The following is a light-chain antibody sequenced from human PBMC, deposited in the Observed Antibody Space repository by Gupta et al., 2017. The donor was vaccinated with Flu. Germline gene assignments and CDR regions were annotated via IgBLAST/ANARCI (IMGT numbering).Light chain of an antibody. J-gene: IGKJ2*01. CDR1: QSVSSNY. V-gene: IGKV3-20*01. CDR2: AAS. Sequence: TLSLSPGERATLSCRASQSVSSNYLAWYQQKPGQAPRLLIFAASSRATGIPDRFSGSGSGTDFTLTNSRLEPEDFAVYYCQVYVSAPLYTFGQGTKLEI. CDR3: QVYVSAPLYT.